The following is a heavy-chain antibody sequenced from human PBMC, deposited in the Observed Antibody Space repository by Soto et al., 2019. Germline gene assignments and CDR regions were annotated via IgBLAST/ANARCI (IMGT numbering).Heavy chain of an antibody. Sequence: PSETLSLTCTVSGGSISSSRCHWGWIRQPPGKGLEWIASIKYSGTTFYNPSLKSRVTLSVDTSKNQFALRLSSVTAADTAVYYCARGADDTNYDILTGYYPEYFPHWGQGTLVTVSS. CDR2: IKYSGTT. D-gene: IGHD3-9*01. CDR3: ARGADDTNYDILTGYYPEYFPH. J-gene: IGHJ1*01. V-gene: IGHV4-39*06. CDR1: GGSISSSRCH.